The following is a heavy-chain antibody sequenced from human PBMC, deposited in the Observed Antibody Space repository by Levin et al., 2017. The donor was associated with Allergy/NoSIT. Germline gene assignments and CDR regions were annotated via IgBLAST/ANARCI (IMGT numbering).Heavy chain of an antibody. CDR2: ISSSSSTI. J-gene: IGHJ4*02. CDR1: GFTFSSYS. Sequence: GGSLRLSCAASGFTFSSYSMNWVRQAPGKGLEWVSYISSSSSTIYYADSVKGRFTISRDNAKNSLYLQMNSLRDEDTAVYYCARASGYDFWSGYYPDYWGQGTLVTVSS. CDR3: ARASGYDFWSGYYPDY. V-gene: IGHV3-48*02. D-gene: IGHD3-3*01.